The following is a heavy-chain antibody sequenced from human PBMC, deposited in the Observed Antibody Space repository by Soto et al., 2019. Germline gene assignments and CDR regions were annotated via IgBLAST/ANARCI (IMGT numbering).Heavy chain of an antibody. CDR1: RVAFSKFI. V-gene: IGHV1-69*01. CDR2: IIPIFGTA. CDR3: AKVRYRSPMGYYYGMDV. Sequence: QAQLEQSGGEVKKPGSSVKVSCKASRVAFSKFIVTWVRQAPGLGLEWVGGIIPIFGTANYAQKFQSRVTIPADESTNTSYIEVNNLRSEDTAVYYCAKVRYRSPMGYYYGMDVWGQGTTVTGSS. J-gene: IGHJ6*02. D-gene: IGHD2-15*01.